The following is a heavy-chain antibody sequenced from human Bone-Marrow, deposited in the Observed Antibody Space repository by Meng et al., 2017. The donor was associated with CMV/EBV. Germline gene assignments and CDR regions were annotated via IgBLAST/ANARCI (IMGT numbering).Heavy chain of an antibody. V-gene: IGHV1-2*02. CDR3: ARDFHGDYPDY. J-gene: IGHJ4*02. Sequence: SCKASGYTYTGYYMHWVRQAPGQGLEWMGWINPNSGGTNYAQKFQGRVTMTRDTSISTAYMELSRLRSDDTAVYYCARDFHGDYPDYWGQGTLVTVSS. CDR1: GYTYTGYY. D-gene: IGHD4-17*01. CDR2: INPNSGGT.